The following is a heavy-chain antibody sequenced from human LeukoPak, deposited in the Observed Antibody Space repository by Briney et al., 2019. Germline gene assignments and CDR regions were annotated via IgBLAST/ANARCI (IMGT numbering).Heavy chain of an antibody. Sequence: ASVKVSCKASGYTFTSYGISWVRQAPGQGLEWMGWISAYNGNTNYAQKLQGRVTMTTDTSTSTAYMELRSLRSDDTAVYYCARVVQSTDSSGFYLPEYFQHWGQGTLVTVSS. J-gene: IGHJ1*01. V-gene: IGHV1-18*01. CDR2: ISAYNGNT. D-gene: IGHD3-22*01. CDR3: ARVVQSTDSSGFYLPEYFQH. CDR1: GYTFTSYG.